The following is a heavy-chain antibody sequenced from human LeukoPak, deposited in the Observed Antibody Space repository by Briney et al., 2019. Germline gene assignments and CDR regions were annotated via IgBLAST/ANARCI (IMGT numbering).Heavy chain of an antibody. D-gene: IGHD3-22*01. CDR2: ISYDGSNK. CDR3: ASERITMIEEVHFDY. V-gene: IGHV3-30-3*01. J-gene: IGHJ4*02. Sequence: PGGSLRLSCAASGFTFSSYAMHWVRQAPGKGLEWVAVISYDGSNKYYADSVKGRFTISRDNSKNTLYLQMNSLRAEDTAVYYCASERITMIEEVHFDYWGQGTLVTVSS. CDR1: GFTFSSYA.